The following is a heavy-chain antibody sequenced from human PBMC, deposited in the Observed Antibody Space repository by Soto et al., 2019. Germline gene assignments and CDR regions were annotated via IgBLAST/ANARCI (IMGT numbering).Heavy chain of an antibody. CDR3: AREARVDSSGYWFDY. J-gene: IGHJ4*02. CDR2: IIPILGIA. V-gene: IGHV1-69*08. D-gene: IGHD3-22*01. Sequence: QVQLVQSGAEVKKPGSSVKVSCKASGGTFSSYTISWVRQAPGQGLEWMGRIIPILGIANYAQKFQGRVTITADKSTSTAYIELSSPRSEDTAVYYFAREARVDSSGYWFDYWGQGTLVTFSS. CDR1: GGTFSSYT.